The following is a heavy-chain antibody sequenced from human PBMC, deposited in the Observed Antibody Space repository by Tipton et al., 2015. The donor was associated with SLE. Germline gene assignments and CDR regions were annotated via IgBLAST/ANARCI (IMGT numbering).Heavy chain of an antibody. V-gene: IGHV4-39*07. J-gene: IGHJ3*02. CDR3: ARGLNFFDSSALDAFDI. Sequence: TLSLTCTVSGGSISNSYYYWGWIRQSPGKGLEWIGTINYSGSTYYNPSLKSRVTISIDSSKNQFSLKLNSMTAADTAVYYCARGLNFFDSSALDAFDIWGQGTVVTVSS. CDR2: INYSGST. CDR1: GGSISNSYYY. D-gene: IGHD3-22*01.